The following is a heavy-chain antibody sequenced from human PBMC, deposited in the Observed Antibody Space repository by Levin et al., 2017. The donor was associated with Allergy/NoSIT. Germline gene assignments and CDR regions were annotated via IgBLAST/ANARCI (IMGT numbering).Heavy chain of an antibody. CDR3: AGLDGYNYSNDY. Sequence: GSLRLSCALYGGSFSAFSWSWLRQPPGKGLEWIGEISHSGNINYNPSLRSRLTLSLERSKNQFSLKLTSVTAADTAVYYCAGLDGYNYSNDYWGQGTLVTVSS. CDR2: ISHSGNI. D-gene: IGHD5-24*01. J-gene: IGHJ4*02. V-gene: IGHV4-34*01. CDR1: GGSFSAFS.